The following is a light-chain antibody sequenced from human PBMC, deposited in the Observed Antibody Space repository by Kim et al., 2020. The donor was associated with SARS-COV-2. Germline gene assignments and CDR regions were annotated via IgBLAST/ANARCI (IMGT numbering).Light chain of an antibody. J-gene: IGLJ2*01. CDR2: GKN. Sequence: AAGQTGRMKCKGDSQSSLYASGDQQMPGQGPVLVSSGKNNPPSGIPARFSGASSRNTASLTSTGAQAEDEADYYRNARDSSINHVVCCGGTKLTVL. CDR3: NARDSSINHVV. V-gene: IGLV3-19*01. CDR1: SQSSLY.